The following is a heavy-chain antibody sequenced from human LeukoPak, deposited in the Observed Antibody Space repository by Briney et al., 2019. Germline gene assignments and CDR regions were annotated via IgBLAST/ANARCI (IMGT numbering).Heavy chain of an antibody. D-gene: IGHD3-16*02. J-gene: IGHJ5*02. CDR3: AKDMYDYVWGSYRHNWFDP. Sequence: GGSLRLSCAASGFTFSSYGMHWVRQAPGKGLEWVAVISYDGSNKYYADSVKGRFTISRDNSKNTLYLQMNSLRAEDTAVYCCAKDMYDYVWGSYRHNWFDPWGQGTLVTVSS. V-gene: IGHV3-30*18. CDR2: ISYDGSNK. CDR1: GFTFSSYG.